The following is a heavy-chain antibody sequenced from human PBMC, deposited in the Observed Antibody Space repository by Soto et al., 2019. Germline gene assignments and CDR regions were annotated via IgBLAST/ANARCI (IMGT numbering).Heavy chain of an antibody. V-gene: IGHV3-48*01. D-gene: IGHD3-10*01. CDR3: ARDKSNYGSGSYYIPHHPDY. CDR2: ISSSSSTI. Sequence: GGSLRLSCAASGFTFSSYSMNWVRQAPGKGLEWVSYISSSSSTIYYADSVKGRFTISRDNAKNTLYLQMNSLRAEDTAVYYCARDKSNYGSGSYYIPHHPDYWGQGTLVTVSS. CDR1: GFTFSSYS. J-gene: IGHJ4*02.